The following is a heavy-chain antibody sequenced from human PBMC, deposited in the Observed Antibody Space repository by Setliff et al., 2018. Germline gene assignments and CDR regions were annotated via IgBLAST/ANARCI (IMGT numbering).Heavy chain of an antibody. Sequence: PGGSLRLSCAASGITFSTYSMNWVRQAPGKGPEWVSYISSGSLIIYYADSVKGRFTISRDNAKNSLHLQMNSLRAEDTAVYYCARGHTSMAPWGQGTLVTVSS. J-gene: IGHJ5*02. CDR3: ARGHTSMAP. CDR2: ISSGSLII. CDR1: GITFSTYS. D-gene: IGHD5-18*01. V-gene: IGHV3-48*04.